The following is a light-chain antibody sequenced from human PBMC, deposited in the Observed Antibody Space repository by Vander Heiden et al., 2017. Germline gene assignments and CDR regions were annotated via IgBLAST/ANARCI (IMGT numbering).Light chain of an antibody. V-gene: IGLV2-23*02. J-gene: IGLJ1*01. CDR1: SSDVGSYNL. Sequence: QSALTHPASVSGSLGHSITISCTGTSSDVGSYNLVSWYQHRPGTAPKLLIYAVTERPSGVSNRFSGSKSGNTASLTISGLQAEDEADYHCSSYAGSYTYVFGTGTEVTVL. CDR2: AVT. CDR3: SSYAGSYTYV.